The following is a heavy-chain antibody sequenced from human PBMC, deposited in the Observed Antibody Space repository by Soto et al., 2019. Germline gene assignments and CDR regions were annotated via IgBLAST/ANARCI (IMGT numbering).Heavy chain of an antibody. J-gene: IGHJ6*02. D-gene: IGHD2-2*01. Sequence: VKVSCKASGGPFISYAIIWVRQAPGQGLEWMGGIIPIFGTANYAQKFQGRVTITADESTSTAYMELSSLRSEDTAVYYCARGHIVVVPAEIPKVSYYYGMDVWGQGTTVTVSS. V-gene: IGHV1-69*01. CDR2: IIPIFGTA. CDR1: GGPFISYA. CDR3: ARGHIVVVPAEIPKVSYYYGMDV.